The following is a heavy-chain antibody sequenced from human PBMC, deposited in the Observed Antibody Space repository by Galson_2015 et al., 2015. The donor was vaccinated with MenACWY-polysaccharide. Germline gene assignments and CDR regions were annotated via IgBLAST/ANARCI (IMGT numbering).Heavy chain of an antibody. J-gene: IGHJ3*02. CDR1: GSRFSHSG. V-gene: IGHV3-33*01. Sequence: SLRLSCAASGSRFSHSGMHWVRQAPGKGLEWVAVIQYDAVYKQYLDSVKGRFSVSRDNSKNTLYLEMSNLRAEDTALYYCAREGSRIVFHAFDTWGQGTMVIVSS. D-gene: IGHD3-10*02. CDR2: IQYDAVYK. CDR3: AREGSRIVFHAFDT.